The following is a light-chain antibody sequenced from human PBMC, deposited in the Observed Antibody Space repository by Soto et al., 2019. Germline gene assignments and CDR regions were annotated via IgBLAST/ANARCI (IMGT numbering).Light chain of an antibody. V-gene: IGKV1-5*03. CDR2: ETS. CDR3: QQYNSGSVI. Sequence: DIQMTQSPSTLSSSVGDRVTLTCRASQTISDWLAWYQQKPGKAPKPLIYETSNLETGVPSRFSGSGSGTEFTLTISSLQPDDFATYYCQQYNSGSVIFGQGTRLEIK. CDR1: QTISDW. J-gene: IGKJ5*01.